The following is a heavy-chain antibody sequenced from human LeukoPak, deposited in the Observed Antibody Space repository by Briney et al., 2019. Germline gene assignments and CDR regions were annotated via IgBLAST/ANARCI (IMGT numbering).Heavy chain of an antibody. CDR1: GFTFSSYS. CDR3: ARLYSGSYYAFDY. J-gene: IGHJ4*02. Sequence: PGGSLRLSCAASGFTFSSYSMNWVRQAPGKRLEWVSSISTSSSYIYYADSVRGRFTISRDNAKNSLYLQMNSLRAEDTAVYYCARLYSGSYYAFDYWGQGTLVTVSS. CDR2: ISTSSSYI. V-gene: IGHV3-21*01. D-gene: IGHD1-26*01.